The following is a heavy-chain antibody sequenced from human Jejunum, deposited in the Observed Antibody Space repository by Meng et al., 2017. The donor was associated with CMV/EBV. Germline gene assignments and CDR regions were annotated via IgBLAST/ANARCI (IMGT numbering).Heavy chain of an antibody. D-gene: IGHD1-26*01. CDR3: ARESGSYYWFDP. CDR2: IYTSGST. V-gene: IGHV4-4*07. J-gene: IGHJ5*02. CDR1: AGPISGYY. Sequence: VPLQVSGPGLVTSSETLSLPCFVSAGPISGYYCSWIRQPAGKGLEWIGRIYTSGSTHYNPSLKSRLTMSVDLAKNQISLKLSSVTAADTAVYYCARESGSYYWFDPWGQGTLVTVSS.